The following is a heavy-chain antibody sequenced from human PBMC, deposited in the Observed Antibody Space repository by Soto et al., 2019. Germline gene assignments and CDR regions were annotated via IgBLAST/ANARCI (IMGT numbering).Heavy chain of an antibody. J-gene: IGHJ3*02. CDR2: IKSKTDGGTT. CDR1: GFTLSNAW. V-gene: IGHV3-15*01. CDR3: TTDGYNPLKDDAFDI. D-gene: IGHD5-12*01. Sequence: PGGTPRLSCAASGFTLSNAWMSWVRQAPGKGLEWVGRIKSKTDGGTTDYAAPVKGRFTISRDDSKNTLYLQMNSLKTEDTAVYYCTTDGYNPLKDDAFDIWGQGTMVTVS.